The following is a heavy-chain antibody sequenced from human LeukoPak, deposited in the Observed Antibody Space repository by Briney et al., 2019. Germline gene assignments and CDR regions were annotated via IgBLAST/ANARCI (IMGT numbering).Heavy chain of an antibody. CDR1: GFTFSEYS. D-gene: IGHD6-13*01. CDR2: IFSSSSYT. V-gene: IGHV3-11*05. Sequence: VGSLRLSCVASGFTFSEYSMSCIRPAPGKGLEWVSYIFSSSSYTNYAESVKDRFTITRDDAKNSMYLQMNSRRADDTAVYYCARGPGAPIVTAGSYFDYWGQGTLVTVSS. J-gene: IGHJ4*02. CDR3: ARGPGAPIVTAGSYFDY.